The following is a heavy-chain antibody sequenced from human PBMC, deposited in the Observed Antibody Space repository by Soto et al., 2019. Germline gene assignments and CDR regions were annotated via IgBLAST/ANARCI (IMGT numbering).Heavy chain of an antibody. V-gene: IGHV3-30*18. CDR2: ISYDGSNK. Sequence: GGSLRLSCAAPGFIFSKYGMHWVRQAPGKGLEWVAVISYDGSNKYYAESVKGRFIISRDKSENTLYLQMNSLRAEDTALYYCAKDLGSGKPYYYYAMDVWGQGTTVTVSS. J-gene: IGHJ6*02. CDR3: AKDLGSGKPYYYYAMDV. CDR1: GFIFSKYG. D-gene: IGHD3-10*01.